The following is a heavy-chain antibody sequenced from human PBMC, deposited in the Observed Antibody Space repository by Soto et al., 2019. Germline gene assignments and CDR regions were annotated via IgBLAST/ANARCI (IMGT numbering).Heavy chain of an antibody. Sequence: QVQLQQWGAGLLKPSETLSLTCAVYGGSFSGYYWSWIRQPPGKGLEWIGEINHSGSTNYHPSLKSRVTIAVDTSKNQFSLKLSSVTAADTAVYYCARLAESGSYYDYWGQGTLVTVSS. CDR2: INHSGST. D-gene: IGHD1-26*01. CDR1: GGSFSGYY. V-gene: IGHV4-34*01. J-gene: IGHJ4*02. CDR3: ARLAESGSYYDY.